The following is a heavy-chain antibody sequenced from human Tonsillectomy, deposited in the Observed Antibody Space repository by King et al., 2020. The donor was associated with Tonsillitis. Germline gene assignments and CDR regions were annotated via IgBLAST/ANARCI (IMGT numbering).Heavy chain of an antibody. CDR1: GFIFRSYA. CDR3: AKAHGQCLETFDY. J-gene: IGHJ4*02. CDR2: ISHDGRNT. V-gene: IGHV3-30*18. Sequence: VQLVESGGGVVQPGRSRRLSCAASGFIFRSYAMHWVRQAPGKGLEWVAVISHDGRNTYHADSVKGRFTISRDNSKNTLYLQMNSLRTDDTAVYYCAKAHGQCLETFDYWGQGTLVTASS. D-gene: IGHD6-19*01.